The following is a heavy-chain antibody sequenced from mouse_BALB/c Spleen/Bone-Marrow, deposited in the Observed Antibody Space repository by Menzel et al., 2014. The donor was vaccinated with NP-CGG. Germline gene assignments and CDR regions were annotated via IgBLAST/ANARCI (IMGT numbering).Heavy chain of an antibody. CDR3: ARGNGYHFDY. D-gene: IGHD1-2*01. V-gene: IGHV3-8*02. Sequence: EVQRVESGPSLVKPSQTLSLTCSVTGDSITSSYWNWIRKFPGNKLEYMGYISYSGNAYYNPSLKSRISLTRDTSKNQYYLQLNSVTTEDTATHFCARGNGYHFDYWGQGTTLTVSS. J-gene: IGHJ2*01. CDR2: ISYSGNA. CDR1: GDSITSSY.